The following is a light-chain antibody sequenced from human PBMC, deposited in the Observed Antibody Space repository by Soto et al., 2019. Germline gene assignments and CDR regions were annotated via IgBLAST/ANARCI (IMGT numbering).Light chain of an antibody. V-gene: IGLV2-14*01. Sequence: QSALTQPASVSGSPGQSITISCTGTSSDVGGYNYVSWYQQHPGKAPKLMIYDVSNRPSXXXXRXSGSKSGNTASLTISGLQAEDEADYYCSSYTSSSTYVVFGGGTKLTVL. J-gene: IGLJ2*01. CDR1: SSDVGGYNY. CDR2: DVS. CDR3: SSYTSSSTYVV.